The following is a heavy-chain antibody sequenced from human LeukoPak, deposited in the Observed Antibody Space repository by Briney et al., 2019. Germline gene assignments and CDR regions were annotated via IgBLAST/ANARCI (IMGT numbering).Heavy chain of an antibody. V-gene: IGHV3-74*01. CDR2: ITSDGSTT. CDR3: AGDYIWGRLF. Sequence: GGSLRLSCVGSGFSLSDYWMHWVRQTPGKGLMWVSRITSDGSTTWYADSVKGRFTVSRDNAKNTLFLEMNSLRDEDAAVYYCAGDYIWGRLFWGQRTLVTVSS. D-gene: IGHD3-16*01. J-gene: IGHJ4*01. CDR1: GFSLSDYW.